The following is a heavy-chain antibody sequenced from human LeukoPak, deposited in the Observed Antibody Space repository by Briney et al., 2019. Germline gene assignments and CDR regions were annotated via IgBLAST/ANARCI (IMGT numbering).Heavy chain of an antibody. Sequence: GESLKISCKGSGYSFTTYWIGWVRQMPGKGLEWMGIIYPGDSETRYSPSFQGQVTISADKSIDTVFLQWSTLKASDTAIYYCASPAGITSNDPFDIWGQGTMVTVSS. D-gene: IGHD1-14*01. J-gene: IGHJ3*02. CDR3: ASPAGITSNDPFDI. CDR2: IYPGDSET. CDR1: GYSFTTYW. V-gene: IGHV5-51*01.